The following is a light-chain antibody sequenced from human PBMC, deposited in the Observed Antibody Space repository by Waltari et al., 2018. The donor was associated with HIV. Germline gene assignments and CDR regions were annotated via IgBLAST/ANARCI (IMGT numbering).Light chain of an antibody. J-gene: IGKJ2*02. V-gene: IGKV1-5*03. Sequence: LQLTQSPSTLSASVGDTVPLTCRASQSTSSWLAWYQQKPGNAPKLLTYKPSSLESGVPSRFSGSGSGPEFTLTISSLQPDDFATYDCQQYSNYPGTFGQGTKLEIK. CDR2: KPS. CDR3: QQYSNYPGT. CDR1: QSTSSW.